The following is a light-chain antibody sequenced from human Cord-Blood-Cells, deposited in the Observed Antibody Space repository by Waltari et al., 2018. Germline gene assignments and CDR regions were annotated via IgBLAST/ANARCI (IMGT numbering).Light chain of an antibody. V-gene: IGLV2-14*03. CDR1: SSDVGGYNY. CDR2: DVS. Sequence: QSALTQPASVSGSPGQSITISCTGTSSDVGGYNYVSWYQQHPGKAPKPMIYDVSNRPSGVSNRSSGAKSGNTASLTISGLQAEDEADYYCSSYTSSSTLVFGTGTKVTVL. CDR3: SSYTSSSTLV. J-gene: IGLJ1*01.